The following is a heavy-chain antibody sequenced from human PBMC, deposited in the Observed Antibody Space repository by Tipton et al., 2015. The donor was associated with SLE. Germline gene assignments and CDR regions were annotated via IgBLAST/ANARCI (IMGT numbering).Heavy chain of an antibody. Sequence: TLSLTCTVSGGSISSYYWSWIRQPPGKGLEWIGYIYYSGSTNYNPSLKSRVTISVDTSKNQFSLKLSSVTAADTAVYYCAGRGIAAAGFLDYWGQGTLVTVSS. J-gene: IGHJ4*02. V-gene: IGHV4-59*12. CDR1: GGSISSYY. D-gene: IGHD6-13*01. CDR3: AGRGIAAAGFLDY. CDR2: IYYSGST.